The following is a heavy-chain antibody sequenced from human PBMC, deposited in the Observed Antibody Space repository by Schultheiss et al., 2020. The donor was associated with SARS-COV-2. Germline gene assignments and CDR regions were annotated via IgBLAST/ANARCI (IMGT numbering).Heavy chain of an antibody. CDR2: IYYSGST. J-gene: IGHJ4*02. V-gene: IGHV4-59*01. CDR3: ARGFPPGDFWGGYYPYY. D-gene: IGHD3-3*01. CDR1: GGSISTYY. Sequence: SQTLSLTCTVSGGSISTYYCSWIRQPPGKGLEWIGYIYYSGSTNYNPSLKSRVTISVDTSKNQFSLKLSSVTAADTAVYYCARGFPPGDFWGGYYPYYWGQGTLVTVAA.